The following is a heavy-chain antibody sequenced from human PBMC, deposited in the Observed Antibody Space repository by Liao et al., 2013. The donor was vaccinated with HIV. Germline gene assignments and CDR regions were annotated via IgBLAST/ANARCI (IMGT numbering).Heavy chain of an antibody. CDR1: GGSISSSTYY. J-gene: IGHJ4*02. D-gene: IGHD3-10*01. CDR3: ARERSPVSSPGRYFDY. CDR2: IYYSGDT. V-gene: IGHV4-39*07. Sequence: QLQLQESGPGLVKPSETLSLTCSVSGGSISSSTYYWGWIRQSPGKGLEWIGSIYYSGDTYYNSSLKSRVSISVDRAKKHFFLKVRSVTAADTAVYYCARERSPVSSPGRYFDYWAREPWSPSPQ.